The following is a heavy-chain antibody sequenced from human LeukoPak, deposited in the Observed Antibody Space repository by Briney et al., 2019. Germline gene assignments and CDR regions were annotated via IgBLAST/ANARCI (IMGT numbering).Heavy chain of an antibody. CDR3: ARVSSTSSVDY. J-gene: IGHJ4*02. CDR2: IYHSGST. V-gene: IGHV4-30-2*01. CDR1: GGSISSGGYY. D-gene: IGHD2-2*01. Sequence: SETLSLTCTVSGGSISSGGYYWSWIRQPPGKGLEWIGYIYHSGSTYYNPSLKSRVTISVDRSKNQFSLKLSSVTAADTAVYYCARVSSTSSVDYWGQGTLVTVSS.